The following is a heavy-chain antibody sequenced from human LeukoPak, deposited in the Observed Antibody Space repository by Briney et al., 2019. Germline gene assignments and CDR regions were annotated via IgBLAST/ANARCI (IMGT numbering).Heavy chain of an antibody. CDR2: IRYDGSEK. V-gene: IGHV3-33*06. CDR3: ANWDGGISSFDY. Sequence: PGRSLRLSCAASGFTFSRYGMHWVRQAPGKGLEWVAVIRYDGSEKYYADSVKGRFTISRDNSENTLYLQMNSLRAEDTAMYYCANWDGGISSFDYWGQGTLVTVSS. J-gene: IGHJ4*02. D-gene: IGHD1-14*01. CDR1: GFTFSRYG.